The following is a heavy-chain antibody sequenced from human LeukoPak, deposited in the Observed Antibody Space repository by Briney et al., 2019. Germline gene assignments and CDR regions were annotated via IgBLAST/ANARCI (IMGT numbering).Heavy chain of an antibody. CDR3: ARATLDN. V-gene: IGHV3-53*01. Sequence: PGGSLRLSCAASGFTVGSTYISWFRQAPGKGLEWFSVIYSGGSTKYANSVKARFTISRDNSKNTVYLQMNNLRAEDTGVYYCARATLDNWGQGTLVTVSS. CDR2: IYSGGST. CDR1: GFTVGSTY. J-gene: IGHJ4*02.